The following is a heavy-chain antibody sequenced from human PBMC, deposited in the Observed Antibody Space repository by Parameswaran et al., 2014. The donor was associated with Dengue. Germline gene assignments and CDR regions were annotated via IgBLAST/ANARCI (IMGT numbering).Heavy chain of an antibody. CDR2: IYYSGNT. D-gene: IGHD1-26*01. CDR3: ASGYSGSYRDYYFDF. J-gene: IGHJ4*02. V-gene: IGHV4-39*01. Sequence: WIRQPPGKGLEWIGSIYYSGNTYYSPSLKSRVTISVDTSKNLFSLKLTSVTAADTAMYYCASGYSGSYRDYYFDFWGPGNPGHRLL.